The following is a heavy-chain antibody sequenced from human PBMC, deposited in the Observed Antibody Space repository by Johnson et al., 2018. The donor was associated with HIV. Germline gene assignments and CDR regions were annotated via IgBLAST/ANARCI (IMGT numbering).Heavy chain of an antibody. D-gene: IGHD3-22*01. CDR1: GFTVSSNY. Sequence: VQLVESGGGVVQPGRSVRLSCVVSGFTVSSNYMSWVRQAPGKGLEWVSIIYSGGSTFYADSVKARFTISRDSSKNTLYLQMNSLRAEDTAVYHCARALSSSGYYPGAFDIWGQGTMVTVSS. V-gene: IGHV3-66*01. CDR3: ARALSSSGYYPGAFDI. J-gene: IGHJ3*02. CDR2: IYSGGST.